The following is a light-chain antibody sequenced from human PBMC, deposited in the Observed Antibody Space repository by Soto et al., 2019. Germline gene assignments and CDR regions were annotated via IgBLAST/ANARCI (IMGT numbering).Light chain of an antibody. CDR3: QQGYTSSIT. CDR2: AAS. J-gene: IGKJ5*01. V-gene: IGKV1-39*01. Sequence: DIQMTQSPSSLSASVGDRVTITCRASQSIANYLNWYQQKPGTAPKLLIFAASSLQSGVPSRLSGSGSGTDFTLTISSLQPEDFATYYCQQGYTSSITFGQGTRLEIK. CDR1: QSIANY.